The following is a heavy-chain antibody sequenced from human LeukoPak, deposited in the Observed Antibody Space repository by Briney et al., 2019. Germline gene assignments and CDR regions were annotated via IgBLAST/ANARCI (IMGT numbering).Heavy chain of an antibody. V-gene: IGHV3-30*18. CDR2: ISYDGSNK. CDR1: GFTFSDYY. D-gene: IGHD3-22*01. J-gene: IGHJ1*01. CDR3: AKDIYYYDSSRYFQH. Sequence: GGSLRLSCAASGFTFSDYYMSWIRQAPGKGLEWVAVISYDGSNKYYADSVKGRFTISRDNSKNTLYLQMNSLRAEDTAVYYCAKDIYYYDSSRYFQHWGQGTLVTVSS.